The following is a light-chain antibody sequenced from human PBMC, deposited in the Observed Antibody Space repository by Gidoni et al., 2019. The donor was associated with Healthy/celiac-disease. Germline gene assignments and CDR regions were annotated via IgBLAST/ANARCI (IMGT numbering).Light chain of an antibody. J-gene: IGKJ2*01. Sequence: EIVMTKYPATLSVSPGERATLSCRASQSVSSNLAWYQQKPGQAPRLLIYGASTRATGIPARFSGSGSGTEFTLTISSLQSEDFAVYYCQQYNNWPPNTFGQGTKLEIK. V-gene: IGKV3-15*01. CDR2: GAS. CDR1: QSVSSN. CDR3: QQYNNWPPNT.